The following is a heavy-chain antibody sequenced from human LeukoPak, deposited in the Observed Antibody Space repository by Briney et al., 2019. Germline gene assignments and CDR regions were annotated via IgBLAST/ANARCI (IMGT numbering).Heavy chain of an antibody. Sequence: PSETLSLTCTVSGGSISSYYWSWIRQPPGKGLEWIGYIYYSGSTNYNPSLKSRVTISVDTSKNQFSLKLSSVTAADTAVYYCARASNCYGSGSYYYTPDYWGQGTLVTVSS. D-gene: IGHD3-10*01. J-gene: IGHJ4*02. CDR1: GGSISSYY. CDR3: ARASNCYGSGSYYYTPDY. V-gene: IGHV4-59*01. CDR2: IYYSGST.